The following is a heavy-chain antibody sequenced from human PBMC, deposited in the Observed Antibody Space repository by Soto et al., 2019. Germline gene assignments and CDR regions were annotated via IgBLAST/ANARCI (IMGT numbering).Heavy chain of an antibody. CDR1: GFTFSDYG. Sequence: EVQLLESGGGLVQPGGSLRLSCAASGFTFSDYGMSWVRQAPGKGLEGVAVVSGSGGSTSYADSVKGRFTISRDNAKNTLYLQMNSLRADDTAVYYFAKVGGYFHSSGYPNYWGQGALVTVSS. J-gene: IGHJ4*02. D-gene: IGHD3-22*01. V-gene: IGHV3-23*01. CDR3: AKVGGYFHSSGYPNY. CDR2: VSGSGGST.